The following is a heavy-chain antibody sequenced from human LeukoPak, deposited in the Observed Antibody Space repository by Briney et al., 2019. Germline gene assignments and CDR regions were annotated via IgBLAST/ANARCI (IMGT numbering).Heavy chain of an antibody. CDR3: ARGLSGTTGFDY. Sequence: ASVTVSCKASGYTFTSYDINWVRQATGQGLEWMGWMNPNSGNTVYAQKFQGRVTMTRNTSISTAYMELSSLRSEDTAVYYCARGLSGTTGFDYWGQGTLVTVSS. J-gene: IGHJ4*02. D-gene: IGHD1-7*01. CDR1: GYTFTSYD. CDR2: MNPNSGNT. V-gene: IGHV1-8*01.